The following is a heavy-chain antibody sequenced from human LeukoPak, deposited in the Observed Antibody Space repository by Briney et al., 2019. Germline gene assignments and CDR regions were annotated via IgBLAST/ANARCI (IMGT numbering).Heavy chain of an antibody. CDR1: GYTLTELS. V-gene: IGHV1-24*01. CDR2: FDPEDGET. J-gene: IGHJ4*02. D-gene: IGHD6-6*01. Sequence: ASVKVSCKVSGYTLTELSMHWVRQAPGKGLEWMGGFDPEDGETIYAQKFQGRVTITADESTSTAYMELSSLRSEDTAVYYCASRAIAAAYFDYWGQGTLVTVSS. CDR3: ASRAIAAAYFDY.